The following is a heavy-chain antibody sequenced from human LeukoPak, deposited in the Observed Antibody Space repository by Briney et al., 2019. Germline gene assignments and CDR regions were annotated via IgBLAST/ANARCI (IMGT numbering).Heavy chain of an antibody. Sequence: SVKVSCKASGGTFSSYGISWVRQAPGQGLEWMGRIIPIFGTANYAQKFQGRLTITTDESTSTAYMELSGLGSEDTAVYYCAREGDYGDYASDCLGQGTLVTVSS. CDR1: GGTFSSYG. V-gene: IGHV1-69*05. CDR2: IIPIFGTA. J-gene: IGHJ4*02. D-gene: IGHD4-17*01. CDR3: AREGDYGDYASDC.